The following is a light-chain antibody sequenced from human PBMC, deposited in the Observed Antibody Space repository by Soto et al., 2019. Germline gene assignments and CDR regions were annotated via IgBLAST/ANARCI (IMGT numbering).Light chain of an antibody. CDR2: AAS. V-gene: IGKV3-20*01. CDR3: QQYGSSPPT. Sequence: EIVLTQSPGTLSLSPGERASLSCRASQSVSSSYLAWYQQIPGQAPRLLINAASRRVTGIPDRFSGSGSGTDFTLTISRLEPEDFAVYYCQQYGSSPPTFGQGTKVEIK. J-gene: IGKJ1*01. CDR1: QSVSSSY.